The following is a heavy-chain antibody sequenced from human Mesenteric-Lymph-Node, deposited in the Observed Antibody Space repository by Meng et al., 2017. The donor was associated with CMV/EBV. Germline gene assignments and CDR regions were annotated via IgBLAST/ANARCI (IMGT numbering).Heavy chain of an antibody. CDR1: GFSIATDSVG. D-gene: IGHD2-15*01. Sequence: GFSIATDSVGVGWIRQPQGKALEWLALIYWDDDKRYSPSLKSRLTITKDTSKNQVVLSLTNMDPVDTATYYCAHRHCGGGSCSHFFDYWGQGTLVTVSS. CDR2: IYWDDDK. CDR3: AHRHCGGGSCSHFFDY. V-gene: IGHV2-5*02. J-gene: IGHJ4*02.